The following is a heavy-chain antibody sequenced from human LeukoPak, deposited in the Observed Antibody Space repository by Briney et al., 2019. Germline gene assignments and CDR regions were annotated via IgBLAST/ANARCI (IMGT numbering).Heavy chain of an antibody. J-gene: IGHJ4*02. CDR2: ISGSGNSA. V-gene: IGHV3-23*01. D-gene: IGHD4-17*01. CDR3: AEDLTTVTRFES. CDR1: GFTFSNYA. Sequence: GGSLRLSCTASGFTFSNYAMNWVRHAPEKGLEWVSSISGSGNSAFYTDSVKGRFTISRDNSKNTLYLQMNSLRVEDTAIYYCAEDLTTVTRFESWGQGTLVTVSS.